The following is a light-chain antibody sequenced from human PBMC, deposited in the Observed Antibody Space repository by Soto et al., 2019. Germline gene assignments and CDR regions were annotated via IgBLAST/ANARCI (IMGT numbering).Light chain of an antibody. Sequence: EIVMTQSPATLSVSPGERATLSCRASQSVGSNLAWYQQKPGQAPRLLIYIVSARATGIPARFSGSGSGTDFTLTISSLQSEDFAVYYCQQYNDWPPWTFGQGTKVEI. CDR2: IVS. CDR1: QSVGSN. J-gene: IGKJ1*01. CDR3: QQYNDWPPWT. V-gene: IGKV3-15*01.